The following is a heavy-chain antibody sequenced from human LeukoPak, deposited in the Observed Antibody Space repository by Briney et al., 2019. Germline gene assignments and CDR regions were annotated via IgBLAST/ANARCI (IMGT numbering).Heavy chain of an antibody. D-gene: IGHD5-24*01. CDR1: GDSVSSNSVA. J-gene: IGHJ4*02. CDR3: ARGYNYKLDY. CDR2: TYYRSKWYN. V-gene: IGHV6-1*01. Sequence: SQTLSLTFAISGDSVSSNSVAWNWIRQSPSRGLEWLGRTYYRSKWYNEYAVSVRSRITINPDISMNQFSLQLNSVTPEDTAVYYCARGYNYKLDYWGQGTLVTVSS.